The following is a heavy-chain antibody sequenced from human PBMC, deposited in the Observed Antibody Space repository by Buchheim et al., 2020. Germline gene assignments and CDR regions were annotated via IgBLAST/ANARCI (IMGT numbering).Heavy chain of an antibody. CDR2: IKEDGSEK. Sequence: EVQLVESGGGLVQPGGSLRLSCAASGFSFSNNWMHWVRQAPGKGLEWVANIKEDGSEKPYVDSVKGRFIISRDNAKNSLFLQMNSLRAEDTAAYYCVKGGYDLWGQGTL. J-gene: IGHJ5*02. CDR1: GFSFSNNW. D-gene: IGHD3-22*01. V-gene: IGHV3-7*01. CDR3: VKGGYDL.